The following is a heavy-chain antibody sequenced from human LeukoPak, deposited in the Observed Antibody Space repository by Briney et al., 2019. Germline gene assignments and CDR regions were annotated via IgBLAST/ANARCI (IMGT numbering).Heavy chain of an antibody. CDR1: GYSFTSYW. CDR2: IYPGDSDT. J-gene: IGHJ6*02. CDR3: ARDTYYGSGNYYYYGIDV. Sequence: RGESLKISCKGSGYSFTSYWIGWVRQMPGKGLEWMGIIYPGDSDTRYSPSFQGQVTISADKSISTAYLQWSSLKASDTAMYYCARDTYYGSGNYYYYGIDVWGQGTTVTVSS. D-gene: IGHD3-10*01. V-gene: IGHV5-51*01.